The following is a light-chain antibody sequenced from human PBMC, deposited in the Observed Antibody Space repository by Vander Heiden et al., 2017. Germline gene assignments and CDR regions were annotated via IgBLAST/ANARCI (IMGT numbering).Light chain of an antibody. Sequence: QCALPQPPSASESLGQSVTISCTGTSSDVGSYNYVSWYQQHPGKAPKLMIYEVSKRPSGVPDRFSGSKSGNTASLTVSGLQAEDEADYYCISYAGSNYYVFGTGTKVTVL. V-gene: IGLV2-8*01. CDR2: EVS. J-gene: IGLJ1*01. CDR1: SSDVGSYNY. CDR3: ISYAGSNYYV.